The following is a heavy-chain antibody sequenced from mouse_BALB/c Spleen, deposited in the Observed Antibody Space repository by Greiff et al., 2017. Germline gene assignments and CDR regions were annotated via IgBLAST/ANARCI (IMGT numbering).Heavy chain of an antibody. J-gene: IGHJ1*01. D-gene: IGHD2-14*01. V-gene: IGHV1-54*01. CDR3: ARHRYLWYFDV. CDR2: INPGSGGT. CDR1: GYAFTNYL. Sequence: VQLQQSGAELVRPGTSVKVSCKASGYAFTNYLIEWVKQRPGQGLEWIVVINPGSGGTNYNEKFKGKATLTEDKSSSTAYMQLSSLTSEDTAVYYCARHRYLWYFDVWGAGTTVTVSS.